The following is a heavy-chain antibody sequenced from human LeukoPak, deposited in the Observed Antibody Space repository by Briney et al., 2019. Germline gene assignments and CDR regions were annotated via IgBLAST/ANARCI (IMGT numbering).Heavy chain of an antibody. CDR3: AKDDWPTFRIVGATLVPWVDY. CDR1: GFTFSSYG. CDR2: ISYDGSNK. V-gene: IGHV3-30*18. Sequence: PGGSLRLSCAASGFTFSSYGMHWVRQAPGKGLEWVAVISYDGSNKYYADSVKGRFTISRDNSKSTLYLQMNSLRAEDTAVYYCAKDDWPTFRIVGATLVPWVDYWGQGTLVTVSS. J-gene: IGHJ4*02. D-gene: IGHD1-26*01.